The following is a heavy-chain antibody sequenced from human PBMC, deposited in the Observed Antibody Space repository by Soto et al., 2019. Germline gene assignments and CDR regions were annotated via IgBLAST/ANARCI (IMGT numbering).Heavy chain of an antibody. D-gene: IGHD6-6*01. CDR3: ARGSSSYYDYGMDV. J-gene: IGHJ6*02. Sequence: TLSLTCAVSGDSISRGGYSWTWIRQPPGKALEWIGNIYDSGSTSYNPSLKSRVTMSVDTSKNQFSLRLTSVTAADTAVYFCARGSSSYYDYGMDVWGQGTTVTVSS. CDR2: IYDSGST. CDR1: GDSISRGGYS. V-gene: IGHV4-30-2*01.